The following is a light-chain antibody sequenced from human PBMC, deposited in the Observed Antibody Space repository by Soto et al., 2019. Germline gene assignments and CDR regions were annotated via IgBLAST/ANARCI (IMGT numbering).Light chain of an antibody. J-gene: IGKJ2*01. CDR3: QQTYMVHYN. CDR2: GVS. V-gene: IGKV1-39*01. Sequence: DIQMTQSPSSLSASVGDRVTITCRASQSVSTYLNWYSQKSGGAPKLLIHGVSKLENGTPSRFSGSGLETDVTLTINTLQPEDFEVYFSQQTYMVHYNFVKGTKVDI. CDR1: QSVSTY.